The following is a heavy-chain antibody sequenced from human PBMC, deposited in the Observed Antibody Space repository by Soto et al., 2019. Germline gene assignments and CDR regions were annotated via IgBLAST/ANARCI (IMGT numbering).Heavy chain of an antibody. Sequence: EVQLVESGGGLVQPGGSLRLSCAASGFTVSNNYMSWVRQAPGKGLEWVSLIYSGGKTHYAESVKGRFTISRDSSKYTLHLQMNSLRAEDTAVYYCLQMAFPDYWGQGTLVTVSS. CDR2: IYSGGKT. CDR3: LQMAFPDY. J-gene: IGHJ4*02. D-gene: IGHD2-21*01. V-gene: IGHV3-66*01. CDR1: GFTVSNNY.